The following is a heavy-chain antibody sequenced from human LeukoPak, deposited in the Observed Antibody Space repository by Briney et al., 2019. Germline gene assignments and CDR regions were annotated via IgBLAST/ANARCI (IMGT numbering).Heavy chain of an antibody. CDR1: GYTFTSYG. J-gene: IGHJ4*02. V-gene: IGHV1-46*01. Sequence: ASVKVSCKASGYTFTSYGISWVRQAPGQGLEWMGIINPSGGSTSYAQKFQGRVTMTRDTSTSTVYMELSSLRSEDTAVYYCARPVAGTSGAFDYWGQGTLVTVSS. CDR2: INPSGGST. CDR3: ARPVAGTSGAFDY. D-gene: IGHD6-19*01.